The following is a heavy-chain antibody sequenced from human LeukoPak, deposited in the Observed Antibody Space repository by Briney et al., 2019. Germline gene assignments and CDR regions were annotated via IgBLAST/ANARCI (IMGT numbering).Heavy chain of an antibody. CDR1: GFTFSSYA. CDR3: AKGLGELLWSPYFDY. J-gene: IGHJ4*02. CDR2: ISGSGGST. V-gene: IGHV3-23*01. Sequence: GGSLRLSCAASGFTFSSYAMSWVRQAPGKGLEWVSAISGSGGSTYYADSVKGRFTISRDNSKNTLYLQMNSLSAEDTAVYYCAKGLGELLWSPYFDYWGQGTLVTVSS. D-gene: IGHD3-10*01.